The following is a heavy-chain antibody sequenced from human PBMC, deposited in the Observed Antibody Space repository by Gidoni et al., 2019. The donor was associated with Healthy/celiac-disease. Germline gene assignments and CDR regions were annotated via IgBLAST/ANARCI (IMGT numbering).Heavy chain of an antibody. CDR1: GFTFFDYA. Sequence: EVQLVESGGGLVQPGRSLRLSCAASGFTFFDYAMHWVRQAPGKGLEWVSGISWNSGSIGYADSVKGRFTISRDNAKNSLYLQMNSLRAEDTALYYCAKDNGSGSYYNGGAFDIWGQGTMVTVSS. J-gene: IGHJ3*02. CDR3: AKDNGSGSYYNGGAFDI. V-gene: IGHV3-9*01. CDR2: ISWNSGSI. D-gene: IGHD3-10*01.